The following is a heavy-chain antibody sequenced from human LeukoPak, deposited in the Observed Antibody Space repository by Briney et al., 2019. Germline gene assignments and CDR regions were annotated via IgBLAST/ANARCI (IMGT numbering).Heavy chain of an antibody. D-gene: IGHD2-2*01. V-gene: IGHV4-39*07. CDR1: GGSISSSSYY. CDR2: IYYSGST. CDR3: ASGTCSRTGCFDY. J-gene: IGHJ4*02. Sequence: SETLSLTCTVSGGSISSSSYYWGWIRQPPGKGLEWIGSIYYSGSTYYNPSLKSRVTISVDTSKNQFSLKLSSVTAADTAVYYCASGTCSRTGCFDYWGQGTLVTVSS.